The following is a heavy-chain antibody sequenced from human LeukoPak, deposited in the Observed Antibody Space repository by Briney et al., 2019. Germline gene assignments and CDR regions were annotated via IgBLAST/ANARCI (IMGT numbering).Heavy chain of an antibody. D-gene: IGHD6-13*01. Sequence: GGSQILCCVASGFSFSDYAMSWVRQAPGKGLEWVSAITGSGTGGRTYYADSVKGRFTISRDNSKNTLYLQMNSLRAEDTAFYYCGKDTNVVGAGIPYDYWGQGRLVSFSS. CDR1: GFSFSDYA. J-gene: IGHJ4*02. CDR2: ITGSGTGGRT. V-gene: IGHV3-23*01. CDR3: GKDTNVVGAGIPYDY.